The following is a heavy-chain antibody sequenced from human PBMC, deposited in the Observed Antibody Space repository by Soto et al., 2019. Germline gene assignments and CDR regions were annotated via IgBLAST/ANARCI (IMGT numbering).Heavy chain of an antibody. V-gene: IGHV1-2*02. Sequence: QLHLVQSGAVVKKPGASVTVSCSASGYPVTAYYMHWVRQAPGRGLEWMGGINPATGAAKYTQTFQGRVTMTRHTSMSTVFMELSGLTSEDTAVFYCASGGGVGVAGSAAFDMWGQGTLVTVSS. D-gene: IGHD3-3*01. J-gene: IGHJ3*02. CDR1: GYPVTAYY. CDR3: ASGGGVGVAGSAAFDM. CDR2: INPATGAA.